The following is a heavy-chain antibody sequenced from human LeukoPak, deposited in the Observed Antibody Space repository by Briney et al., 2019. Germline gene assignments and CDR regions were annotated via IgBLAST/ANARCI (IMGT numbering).Heavy chain of an antibody. Sequence: SETLSLTCTVSGGSISSSSYYWGWIRQPPGKGLEWIGSIYYSGSTYYNPSLKSRVTISVDTSKSQFSLTLSSVTAADTAVYYCARLTYSSGSYFSDSYYFDYWGQGTLVTVSS. V-gene: IGHV4-39*01. CDR2: IYYSGST. CDR3: ARLTYSSGSYFSDSYYFDY. J-gene: IGHJ4*02. D-gene: IGHD1-26*01. CDR1: GGSISSSSYY.